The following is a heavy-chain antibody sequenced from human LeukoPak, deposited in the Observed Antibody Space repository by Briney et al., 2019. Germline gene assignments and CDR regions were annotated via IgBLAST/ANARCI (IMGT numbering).Heavy chain of an antibody. CDR1: GGSISSYY. CDR3: ASFNDYGDYGRGNFDY. J-gene: IGHJ4*02. Sequence: SETLSLTCTVSGGSISSYYWSWIRQPPGKGLEWIGYIYYSGCTNYNPSLKSRVTISVDTSKNQFSLKLSSVTAADTAVYYCASFNDYGDYGRGNFDYWGQGTLVTVSS. D-gene: IGHD4-17*01. V-gene: IGHV4-59*01. CDR2: IYYSGCT.